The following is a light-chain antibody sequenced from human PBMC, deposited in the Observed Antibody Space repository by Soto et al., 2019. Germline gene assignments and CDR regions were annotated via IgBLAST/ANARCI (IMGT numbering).Light chain of an antibody. CDR3: HTWGSGVQV. CDR2: LNSDGSH. CDR1: SGHSSYA. V-gene: IGLV4-69*01. Sequence: QLVLTQSPSASASLGASVKLTCTLSSGHSSYAIAWHQQQPEKGPRYLMKLNSDGSHKKGDGIPDRFSGSSTGAERYLTISRLQSEDEADYSCHTWGSGVQVFGGGTKVTVL. J-gene: IGLJ3*02.